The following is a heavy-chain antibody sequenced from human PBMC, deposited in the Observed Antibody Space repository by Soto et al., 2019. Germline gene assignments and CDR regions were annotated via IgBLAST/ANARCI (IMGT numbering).Heavy chain of an antibody. CDR2: IDWDDDR. Sequence: SGPTLVNPTQTLTLTCTFSGFSLSTSGMCVSWIRQPPGKALEWLALIDWDDDRYYSTSLKTRLTISKDTSKNQVVLTMTNMDPVDTATYYCARIQYYYDSSGYYNFDYWGQGTLVTVSS. CDR1: GFSLSTSGMC. V-gene: IGHV2-70*01. J-gene: IGHJ4*02. D-gene: IGHD3-22*01. CDR3: ARIQYYYDSSGYYNFDY.